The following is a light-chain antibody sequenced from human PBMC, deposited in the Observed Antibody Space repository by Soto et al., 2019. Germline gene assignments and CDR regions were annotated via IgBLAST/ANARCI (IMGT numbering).Light chain of an antibody. CDR3: SSYTTRITHV. J-gene: IGLJ1*01. Sequence: QSWLTQPASVSGSPWQAITISRPGNSSYIGGYNYVSWYQQHPGKAPKLMIYDVNDRPSGVSNRFSGSKSGNTASLTISGLQAEDEADYYCSSYTTRITHVFGTGTKVTVL. CDR2: DVN. CDR1: SSYIGGYNY. V-gene: IGLV2-14*01.